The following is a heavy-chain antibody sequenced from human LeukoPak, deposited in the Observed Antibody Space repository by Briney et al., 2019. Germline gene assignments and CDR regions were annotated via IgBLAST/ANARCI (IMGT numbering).Heavy chain of an antibody. D-gene: IGHD6-13*01. Sequence: GGSLRLPCAASGFTFSSYAMHWVRQAPGKGLEWVAVISYDGSNKYYADSVKGRFTISRDNSKNTLYLQMNSLRAEDTALYYCARLKVAAGSNFDYWGQGTLVTVSS. V-gene: IGHV3-30*04. J-gene: IGHJ4*02. CDR3: ARLKVAAGSNFDY. CDR1: GFTFSSYA. CDR2: ISYDGSNK.